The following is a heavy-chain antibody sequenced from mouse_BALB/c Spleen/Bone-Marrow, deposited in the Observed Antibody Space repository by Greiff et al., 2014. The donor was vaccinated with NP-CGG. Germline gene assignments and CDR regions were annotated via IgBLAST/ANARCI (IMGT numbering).Heavy chain of an antibody. Sequence: EVKLQESGPELMKPGAPVKISCKASGYSFTSYYMHWVKQSHGKSLEWIGYIDPFNGGTSYNQKFKGKATLTVDKSSSTAYMHLSSLTSEDSAVYYCAPLSRYFDVWGAGTTVTVSS. V-gene: IGHV1S135*01. CDR2: IDPFNGGT. CDR3: APLSRYFDV. J-gene: IGHJ1*01. CDR1: GYSFTSYY. D-gene: IGHD6-2*01.